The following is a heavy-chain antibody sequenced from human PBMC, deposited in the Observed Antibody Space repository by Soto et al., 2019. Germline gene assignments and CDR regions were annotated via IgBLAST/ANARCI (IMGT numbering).Heavy chain of an antibody. D-gene: IGHD3-9*01. CDR2: IYHSGST. Sequence: SETLSLTCAVSGGSISSSNWWSWVRQPPGKGLEWIGEIYHSGSTNYNPSLKSRVTISVDKSKNQFSLKLSSVTAADTAVYYCARVHLILTGYYRDYYYGMDVWGQGTTVTVSS. V-gene: IGHV4-4*02. J-gene: IGHJ6*02. CDR1: GGSISSSNW. CDR3: ARVHLILTGYYRDYYYGMDV.